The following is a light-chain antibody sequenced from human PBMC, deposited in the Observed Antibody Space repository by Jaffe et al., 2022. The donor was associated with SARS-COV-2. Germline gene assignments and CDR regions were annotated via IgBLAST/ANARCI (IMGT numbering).Light chain of an antibody. V-gene: IGKV1D-12*01. CDR3: QQASSFPIT. J-gene: IGKJ5*01. Sequence: DIQMTQSPSSVSASVGDRVTITCRASQSINSWLAWYQQRPGKAPKLLIYTTSSLQSGVPSRFSGSGSGTDFTLTISSLQPEDFATYYCQQASSFPITFGQGTRLEIK. CDR1: QSINSW. CDR2: TTS.